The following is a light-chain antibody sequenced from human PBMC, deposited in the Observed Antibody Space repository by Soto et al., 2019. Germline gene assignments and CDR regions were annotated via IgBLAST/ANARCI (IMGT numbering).Light chain of an antibody. V-gene: IGLV2-14*01. CDR1: SSDVGGYNY. CDR2: DVS. CDR3: SSYTSPRV. Sequence: QSALTQPASVSGSPGQSITISCTGTSSDVGGYNYVSWYQQHPGKAPKLMIYDVSNRPSGVSNRFSGSKSGNTASLTISGLQAEDEADYYCSSYTSPRVFGTGTKVTVL. J-gene: IGLJ1*01.